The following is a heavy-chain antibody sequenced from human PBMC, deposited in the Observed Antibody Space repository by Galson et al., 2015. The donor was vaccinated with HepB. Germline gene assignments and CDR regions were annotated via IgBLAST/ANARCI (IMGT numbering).Heavy chain of an antibody. CDR3: ARSHARRYSSSWPPYYYYYGMDV. V-gene: IGHV5-51*01. J-gene: IGHJ6*02. Sequence: QSGAEVKKPGESLKISCKGSGYSFTSYWIGWVRQMPGKGLEWMGIIYPGDSDTRYSPSFQGQVTISADKSISTAYLQWSSLKASDTAMYYCARSHARRYSSSWPPYYYYYGMDVWGQGTTVTVPS. CDR1: GYSFTSYW. D-gene: IGHD6-13*01. CDR2: IYPGDSDT.